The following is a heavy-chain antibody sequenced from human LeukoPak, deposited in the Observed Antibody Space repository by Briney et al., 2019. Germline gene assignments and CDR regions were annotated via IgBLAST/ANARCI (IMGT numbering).Heavy chain of an antibody. V-gene: IGHV3-7*03. J-gene: IGHJ4*02. CDR3: ARDSGWWRFDF. D-gene: IGHD6-13*01. Sequence: GGSLRLSCAASGLNFSSRWMNWVRQAPGQGLEWVASIKEDGSEKHYVDSVKGRFTISRDNGKNSLYLQINSLRAEDTAVYYCARDSGWWRFDFWGQGTLVTVSS. CDR2: IKEDGSEK. CDR1: GLNFSSRW.